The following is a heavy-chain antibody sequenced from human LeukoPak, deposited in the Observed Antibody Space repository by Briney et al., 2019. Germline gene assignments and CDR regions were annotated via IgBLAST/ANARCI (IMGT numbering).Heavy chain of an antibody. J-gene: IGHJ4*02. CDR1: GGSISSGSYS. V-gene: IGHV4-30-2*01. D-gene: IGHD3-22*01. Sequence: SETLSLTCAVSGGSISSGSYSWSWIRQPPGKGLEWIGYIYPRGSTYYNPSLKSRVTISVDTSKNQFSLKLSSVTAADTAVYYCARVSQVYYDSSSIVDYWGQGTLVTVSS. CDR3: ARVSQVYYDSSSIVDY. CDR2: IYPRGST.